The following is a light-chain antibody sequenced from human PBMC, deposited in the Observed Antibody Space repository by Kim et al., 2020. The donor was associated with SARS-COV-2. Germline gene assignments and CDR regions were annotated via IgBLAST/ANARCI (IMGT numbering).Light chain of an antibody. Sequence: SLALGERATRACRASQSVGNSLAWFQQKPGQAPRLLIFETSNRATGIPARFSGSGSGTGFTLTISSLEPEDFAVYYCQQRYNWPLTFGGGTKVDI. J-gene: IGKJ4*01. CDR1: QSVGNS. CDR2: ETS. V-gene: IGKV3-11*01. CDR3: QQRYNWPLT.